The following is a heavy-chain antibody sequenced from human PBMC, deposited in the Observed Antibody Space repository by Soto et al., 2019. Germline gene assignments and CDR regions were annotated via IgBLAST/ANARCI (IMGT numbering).Heavy chain of an antibody. CDR3: ARDRGKTYFDY. CDR2: IWSDGSNQ. D-gene: IGHD6-13*01. CDR1: GLTFSNHG. Sequence: QVQLVESGGGVVQPGRSLRLSCAVSGLTFSNHGMHWVRQAPGKGLEWVAFIWSDGSNQDYADTVKGRFTISRDNSKNTMYLEMNSLRAEDTAVYYCARDRGKTYFDYCGQGTLVTVSS. J-gene: IGHJ4*02. V-gene: IGHV3-33*01.